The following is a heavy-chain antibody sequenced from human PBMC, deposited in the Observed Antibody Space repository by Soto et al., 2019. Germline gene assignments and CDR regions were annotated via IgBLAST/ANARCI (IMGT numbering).Heavy chain of an antibody. J-gene: IGHJ4*02. Sequence: PGGSLRLSCAASGFTFTRYSMNWVRQAPGKGLEWVSSISSTTNYIYYADSVKGRFTISRDNSKGTLYLQVDSLRPEDAAVYYCARDPKTSGGQHWAFNYFDSWGQGTLVTVSS. D-gene: IGHD7-27*01. CDR3: ARDPKTSGGQHWAFNYFDS. CDR2: ISSTTNYI. CDR1: GFTFTRYS. V-gene: IGHV3-21*01.